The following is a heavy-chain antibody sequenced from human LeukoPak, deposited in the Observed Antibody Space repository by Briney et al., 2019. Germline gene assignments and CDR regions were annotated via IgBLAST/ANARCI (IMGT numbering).Heavy chain of an antibody. CDR1: GYTFTGYY. CDR3: ARDRALVVPAAIPDY. D-gene: IGHD2-2*01. CDR2: INPNSGGT. J-gene: IGHJ4*02. Sequence: GASVKVSCKASGYTFTGYYMHWARQAPGQGLERMGWINPNSGGTNYAQKFQGRVTMTRDTSISTAYMELSRLRSDDTAVYYCARDRALVVPAAIPDYWGQGTLVTVSS. V-gene: IGHV1-2*02.